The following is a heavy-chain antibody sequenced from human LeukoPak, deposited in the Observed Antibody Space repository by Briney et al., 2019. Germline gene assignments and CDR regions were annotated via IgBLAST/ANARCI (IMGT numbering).Heavy chain of an antibody. D-gene: IGHD4-17*01. Sequence: KPGGSLRLSCAASGFTFSSYSMNWIRQAPGKGLEWVSSISSSTSYIYYADSVKGRFTISKDNAKNSLYLQMNSLRAEDTAVYYCVRAGGSTVSHSDYWGQGTLVTVSS. J-gene: IGHJ4*02. CDR3: VRAGGSTVSHSDY. CDR1: GFTFSSYS. V-gene: IGHV3-21*01. CDR2: ISSSTSYI.